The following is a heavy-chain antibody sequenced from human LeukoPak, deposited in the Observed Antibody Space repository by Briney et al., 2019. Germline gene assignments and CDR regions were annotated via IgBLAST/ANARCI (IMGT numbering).Heavy chain of an antibody. J-gene: IGHJ4*02. CDR2: IYHNGGT. D-gene: IGHD6-19*01. CDR1: GGSISGYY. Sequence: KPSETLSLTCTVSGGSISGYYWSWIRQPPGKGLEWIGYIYHNGGTNYNPSLQSRLTISVDTSKNQFSLKLSSVTAADTAVYYCARLLRVVAGGRYFDYWGQGTQVTVSS. V-gene: IGHV4-59*08. CDR3: ARLLRVVAGGRYFDY.